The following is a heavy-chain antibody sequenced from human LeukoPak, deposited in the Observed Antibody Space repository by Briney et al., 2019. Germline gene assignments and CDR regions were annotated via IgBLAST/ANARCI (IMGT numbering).Heavy chain of an antibody. Sequence: ASVKVSCKASGYTFTGYYMHWVRQAPGQGLERMGWINPNSGGTNYAQKFQGRVTMTRDTSISTAYMELSRLRSDDTAVYYCASSSMVRGVISYYYYGMDVWGQGTTVTVSS. CDR1: GYTFTGYY. CDR3: ASSSMVRGVISYYYYGMDV. D-gene: IGHD3-10*01. J-gene: IGHJ6*02. CDR2: INPNSGGT. V-gene: IGHV1-2*02.